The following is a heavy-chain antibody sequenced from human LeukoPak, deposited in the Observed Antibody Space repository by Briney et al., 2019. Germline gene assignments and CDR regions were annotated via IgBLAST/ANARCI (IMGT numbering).Heavy chain of an antibody. D-gene: IGHD3-10*01. CDR3: ARDRWVRGVRSYMDV. Sequence: GGSLRLSCAASGFTFDDYTMHWVRQAPGKGLEWVSLISWDGGSTYYADSVKGRFTISRDNSKNSLYLQMNSLRTEDTALYYCARDRWVRGVRSYMDVWGKGATVTVSS. V-gene: IGHV3-43*01. J-gene: IGHJ6*03. CDR2: ISWDGGST. CDR1: GFTFDDYT.